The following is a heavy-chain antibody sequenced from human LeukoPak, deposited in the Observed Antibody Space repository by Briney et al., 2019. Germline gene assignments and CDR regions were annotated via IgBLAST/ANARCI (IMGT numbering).Heavy chain of an antibody. D-gene: IGHD2-8*01. J-gene: IGHJ5*02. CDR2: IIPILGIA. Sequence: ASVKVSCKASGGTFSSYAISWVRQAPGQGLEWTGRIIPILGIANYAQKFQGRVTITADKSTSTAYMELSSLRSEDTAVYYCASPPYCTNGVCYRKNWFDPWGQGTLVTVSS. V-gene: IGHV1-69*04. CDR1: GGTFSSYA. CDR3: ASPPYCTNGVCYRKNWFDP.